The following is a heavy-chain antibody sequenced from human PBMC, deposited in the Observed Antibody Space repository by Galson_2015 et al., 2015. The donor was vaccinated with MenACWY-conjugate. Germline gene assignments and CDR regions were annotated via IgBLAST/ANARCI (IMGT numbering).Heavy chain of an antibody. CDR1: GFTFSIYA. CDR3: AKGRGGFDS. CDR2: ISDSGDST. J-gene: IGHJ4*02. Sequence: SLRLSCAASGFTFSIYAMTWVRQAPGKGLEWVSTISDSGDSTYYTDSVNGRYTISRDNSKNTLYLQMNSLRAEDTAIFYCAKGRGGFDSWGQGTLVTVSS. V-gene: IGHV3-23*01. D-gene: IGHD2-15*01.